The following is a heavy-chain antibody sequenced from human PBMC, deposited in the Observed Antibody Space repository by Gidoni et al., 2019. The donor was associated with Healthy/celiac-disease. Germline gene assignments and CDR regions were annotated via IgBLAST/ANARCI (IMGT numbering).Heavy chain of an antibody. CDR1: GGTFSSYA. CDR3: ARCVRYYDSSGSFDY. Sequence: QVQLVQSGAEVKTPGSSVKVSRKASGGTFSSYAISWVRQAPGQGLEWMGRIIPILGIANYAQKFQGRVTITADKSTSTAYMELSSLRSEDTAVYYCARCVRYYDSSGSFDYWGQGTLVTVSS. J-gene: IGHJ4*02. D-gene: IGHD3-22*01. V-gene: IGHV1-69*04. CDR2: IIPILGIA.